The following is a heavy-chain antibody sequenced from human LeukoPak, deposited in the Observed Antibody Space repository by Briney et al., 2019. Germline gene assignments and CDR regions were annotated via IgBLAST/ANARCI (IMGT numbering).Heavy chain of an antibody. CDR2: INNDGDSR. D-gene: IGHD3-16*01. CDR1: GFTFSSYW. J-gene: IGHJ5*02. V-gene: IGHV3-74*01. CDR3: ARDGGVDGFDP. Sequence: HPGGSLRLSCAASGFTFSSYWMHWVRQAPGKGLVWVSRINNDGDSRSYADSVKGRFTISRDNSKNTVYLQMHSRSPEDTAVYYCARDGGVDGFDPWGQGTLVTVSS.